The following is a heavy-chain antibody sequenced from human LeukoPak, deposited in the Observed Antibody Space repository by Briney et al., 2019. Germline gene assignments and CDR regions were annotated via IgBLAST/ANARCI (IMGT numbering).Heavy chain of an antibody. CDR1: GYTFTSYA. Sequence: ASVKVSCKASGYTFTSYAMNWVRQAPGQGLEWMGWINTNTGNPTYAQGFTGRFVFSLDTSVSTAYLQISSLKAEDTAVYYCARGRPPVGSSSMYRFDPWGQGTLVTVSS. V-gene: IGHV7-4-1*02. CDR3: ARGRPPVGSSSMYRFDP. CDR2: INTNTGNP. D-gene: IGHD6-6*01. J-gene: IGHJ5*02.